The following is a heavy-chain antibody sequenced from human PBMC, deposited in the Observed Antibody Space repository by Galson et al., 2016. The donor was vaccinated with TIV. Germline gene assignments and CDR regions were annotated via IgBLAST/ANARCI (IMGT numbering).Heavy chain of an antibody. CDR1: GASIRSSSFY. D-gene: IGHD2-2*01. J-gene: IGHJ5*02. V-gene: IGHV4-39*01. Sequence: SETLSLTCSVSGASIRSSSFYWGWIRQPPGKGLEWIGNIYYSGSAYYNPSLKSRVTISVDTSKNQFSLKLSSVTAADTAVYYCATYCSSTTCLFDPWGQGTLVTVSS. CDR3: ATYCSSTTCLFDP. CDR2: IYYSGSA.